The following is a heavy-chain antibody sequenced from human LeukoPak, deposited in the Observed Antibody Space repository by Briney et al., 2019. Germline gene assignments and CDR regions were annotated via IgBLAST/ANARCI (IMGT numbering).Heavy chain of an antibody. Sequence: ASVKVSCKASGYTFTGYYMHWVRQAPGQGLEWMGLINPNSGGTNYAQKFQGRVTMTRDTSISTAYMELSRLRSDDTAVYYCARITMVRGVILDYWGQGTLVTVSS. CDR1: GYTFTGYY. J-gene: IGHJ4*02. CDR3: ARITMVRGVILDY. CDR2: INPNSGGT. D-gene: IGHD3-10*01. V-gene: IGHV1-2*02.